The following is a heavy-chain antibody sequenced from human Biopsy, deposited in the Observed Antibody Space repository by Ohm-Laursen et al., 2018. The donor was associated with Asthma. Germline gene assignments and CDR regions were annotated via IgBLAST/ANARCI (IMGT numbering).Heavy chain of an antibody. D-gene: IGHD3-22*01. J-gene: IGHJ4*02. CDR3: ARAQDYYDSRGYYRSFDY. V-gene: IGHV4-31*02. CDR2: IYYSGST. Sequence: TLSLTWPVSYGSITSGGYYWTWIRQHPGKGLEWIGFIYYSGSTYYNPSLKSRVSISIDTSKNQFPLKLSSVTAADTAVYYCARAQDYYDSRGYYRSFDYWGQGTLVTVSS. CDR1: YGSITSGGYY.